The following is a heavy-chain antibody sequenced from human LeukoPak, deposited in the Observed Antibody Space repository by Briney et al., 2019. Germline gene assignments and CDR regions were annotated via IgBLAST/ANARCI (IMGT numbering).Heavy chain of an antibody. D-gene: IGHD1-26*01. CDR3: VKDLHSGGDY. J-gene: IGHJ4*02. Sequence: QPGGSLRLSCAASGLTFSSYEMNWVRQAPGKGLQYVSAISPNGGSAYYADSVKGRFTISRDNSKNALYLQMSSLRGEDTAVYYCVKDLHSGGDYWGQGTLVTVSS. CDR1: GLTFSSYE. V-gene: IGHV3-64D*09. CDR2: ISPNGGSA.